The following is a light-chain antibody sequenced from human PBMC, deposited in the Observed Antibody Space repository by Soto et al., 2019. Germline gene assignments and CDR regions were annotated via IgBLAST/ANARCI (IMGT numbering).Light chain of an antibody. J-gene: IGKJ1*01. CDR3: QQYGSSPRT. CDR1: QSVSSY. V-gene: IGKV3-20*01. Sequence: EIVLTQSPATLSLSPGERATLSCRASQSVSSYLAWYQQKPGQAPRLLIYDASSRATGIPDRFSGSGPGTDFTLTISRLEPEDFAVYYCQQYGSSPRTFGQGTKVDIK. CDR2: DAS.